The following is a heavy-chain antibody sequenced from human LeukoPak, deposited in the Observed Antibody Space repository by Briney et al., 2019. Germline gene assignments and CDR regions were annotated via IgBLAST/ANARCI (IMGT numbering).Heavy chain of an antibody. Sequence: PSETLSLTCAVSGYSISSGYYWGWIRQPPGKGLEWIGRMHTSGSTNHNPSLKSRITMSVDRSKNQFSLKLSSVTAADTAVYYCVRDSGSGWYDYWGQGTLVTVSS. V-gene: IGHV4-38-2*02. CDR3: VRDSGSGWYDY. D-gene: IGHD6-19*01. CDR2: MHTSGST. J-gene: IGHJ4*02. CDR1: GYSISSGYY.